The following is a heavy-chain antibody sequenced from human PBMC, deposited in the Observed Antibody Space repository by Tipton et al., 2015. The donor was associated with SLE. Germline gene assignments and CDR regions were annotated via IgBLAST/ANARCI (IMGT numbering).Heavy chain of an antibody. CDR2: IYTSGST. CDR3: AREDSGYQVVAATPAYYYYMDV. CDR1: GGSISSYY. Sequence: TLSLTCTVSGGSISSYYWSWIRQPPGKGLEWIGYIYTSGSTNYNPSLKSRVTISVDTSKNQFSLKLSSVTAADTAVYYCAREDSGYQVVAATPAYYYYMDVWGKGTTVTVSS. J-gene: IGHJ6*03. D-gene: IGHD2-15*01. V-gene: IGHV4-4*08.